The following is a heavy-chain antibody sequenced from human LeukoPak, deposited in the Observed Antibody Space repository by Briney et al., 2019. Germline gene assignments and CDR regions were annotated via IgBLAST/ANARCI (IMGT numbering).Heavy chain of an antibody. V-gene: IGHV3-9*01. CDR1: GFTFDDYA. D-gene: IGHD6-19*01. J-gene: IGHJ4*02. CDR3: AKDSLYSSGWYALDY. Sequence: GGSLRLSCAASGFTFDDYAMHWVRQAPGKGLEWVSGISWNSGSIGYADSVKGRFTISRDNAKNSLYLQMNSLRAEDTALYYCAKDSLYSSGWYALDYWGQGTLVTVSS. CDR2: ISWNSGSI.